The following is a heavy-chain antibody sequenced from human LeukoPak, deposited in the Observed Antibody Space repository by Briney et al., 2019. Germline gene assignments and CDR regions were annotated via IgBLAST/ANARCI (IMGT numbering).Heavy chain of an antibody. CDR3: AKNSYYYGSGSYYFDY. V-gene: IGHV3-30*02. J-gene: IGHJ4*02. CDR2: IRYDGSNK. D-gene: IGHD3-10*01. Sequence: GGSLRLSCAASGFTFSTYGMHWVRQAPGKGLEWVAFIRYDGSNKYYADSVKGRFTIFRDNSKNTLYLQMNSLRAEDTAVYYCAKNSYYYGSGSYYFDYWGQGTLVTVSS. CDR1: GFTFSTYG.